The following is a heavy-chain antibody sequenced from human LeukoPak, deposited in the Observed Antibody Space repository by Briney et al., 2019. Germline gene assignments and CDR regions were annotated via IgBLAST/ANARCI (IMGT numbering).Heavy chain of an antibody. J-gene: IGHJ4*02. D-gene: IGHD6-13*01. CDR3: ARDVRRNNSSHIDC. CDR2: IIPNSGGT. V-gene: IGHV1-2*02. CDR1: GYTFTGYY. Sequence: ASVKVSCKASGYTFTGYYIHWVRQAPGQGLEWMGWIIPNSGGTNYAQKFQGRVTMTRDTSINTTYMELSRLKSDDTAVYYCARDVRRNNSSHIDCWGQGALVTVSS.